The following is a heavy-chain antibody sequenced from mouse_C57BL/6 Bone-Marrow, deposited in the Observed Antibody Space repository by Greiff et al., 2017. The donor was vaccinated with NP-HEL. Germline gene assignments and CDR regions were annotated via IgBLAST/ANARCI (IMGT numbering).Heavy chain of an antibody. CDR1: GYTFTSYW. CDR3: AREGILLRFAY. V-gene: IGHV1-52*01. D-gene: IGHD1-1*01. J-gene: IGHJ3*01. CDR2: IDPSDSDT. Sequence: VQLQQPGAELVRPGSSVKLSCKASGYTFTSYWMHWVKQRPIQGLEWIGNIDPSDSDTHYNQKFKDKATLTVDKSSSTAYMQLSSLTSDDSAVYDCAREGILLRFAYWGQGTLVTVSA.